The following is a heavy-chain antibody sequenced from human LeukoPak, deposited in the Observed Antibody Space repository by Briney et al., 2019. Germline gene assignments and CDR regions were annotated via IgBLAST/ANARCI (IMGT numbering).Heavy chain of an antibody. CDR3: ARDPLRERQTGYFDY. V-gene: IGHV3-30*04. Sequence: GGSLRLSCAASGFTFNNYAMHWVRQAPGKGLEWVAVISYDGSNKYYADSVKGRFTISRDNSKNTLYLQMNSLRAEDTAVYCCARDPLRERQTGYFDYWGQGTLVTVFS. J-gene: IGHJ4*02. CDR1: GFTFNNYA. CDR2: ISYDGSNK. D-gene: IGHD4-17*01.